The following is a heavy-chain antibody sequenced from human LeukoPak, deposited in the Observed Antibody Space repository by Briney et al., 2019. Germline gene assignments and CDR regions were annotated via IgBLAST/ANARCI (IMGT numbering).Heavy chain of an antibody. Sequence: GGSLRLSCAASGFTFSSYSMNWVRQAPGKGLEWGSSISSSSSYIYYADSVKSRFTISRDNAKNSLYLQMNSLRAEDTAVYYCASSLVGATTGYWGQGTLVTVSS. J-gene: IGHJ4*02. CDR3: ASSLVGATTGY. V-gene: IGHV3-21*01. D-gene: IGHD1-26*01. CDR1: GFTFSSYS. CDR2: ISSSSSYI.